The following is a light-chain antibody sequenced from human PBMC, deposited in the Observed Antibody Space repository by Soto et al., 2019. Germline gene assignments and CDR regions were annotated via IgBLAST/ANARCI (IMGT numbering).Light chain of an antibody. Sequence: DIQMTQSPSTLSASVGDRVTITCRASQTINNWLAWYRQKPGKAPKLLIYTASSLESGVPSTISGRGSGTEFTLTISSLQPDDFATYYCQQTYSTLVTFGHGTKVDIK. V-gene: IGKV1-5*01. CDR2: TAS. CDR1: QTINNW. J-gene: IGKJ3*01. CDR3: QQTYSTLVT.